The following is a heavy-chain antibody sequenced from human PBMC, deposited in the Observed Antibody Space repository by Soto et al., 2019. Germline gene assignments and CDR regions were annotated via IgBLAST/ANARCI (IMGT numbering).Heavy chain of an antibody. J-gene: IGHJ4*02. Sequence: PGGSLRLSCAASGFTFSTYSMNWVRQAPGKGLEWVSSISKGGSGIYYADSVKGRFTISRDNAMSSLFLQMSSLRAEDSAVYYCAGRSCSDGECPFDYWGQGTQVTVSS. D-gene: IGHD2-8*01. CDR1: GFTFSTYS. CDR2: ISKGGSGI. V-gene: IGHV3-21*06. CDR3: AGRSCSDGECPFDY.